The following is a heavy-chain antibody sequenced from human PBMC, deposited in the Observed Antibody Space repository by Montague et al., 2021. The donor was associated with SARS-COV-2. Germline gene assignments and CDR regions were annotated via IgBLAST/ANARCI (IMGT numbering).Heavy chain of an antibody. J-gene: IGHJ3*01. V-gene: IGHV4-39*02. D-gene: IGHD3-22*01. CDR3: ARLKRYFDSSGSPSAFDX. CDR1: GGSITNNIDY. CDR2: IYYTGNT. Sequence: SETLSLTCTVSGGSITNNIDYWAWIRQPPGKGLEWIGRIYYTGNTYYNPSLKSRVTISVVTSKNHFTLKLSSVTAAETAVYYCARLKRYFDSSGSPSAFDXWGQGTKATVSS.